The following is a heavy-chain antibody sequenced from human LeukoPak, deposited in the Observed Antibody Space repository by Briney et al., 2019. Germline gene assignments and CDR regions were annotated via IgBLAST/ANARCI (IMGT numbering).Heavy chain of an antibody. V-gene: IGHV1-3*01. J-gene: IGHJ4*02. Sequence: GASVKVSCKASGYTFTSYAMHWVRQAPGQRLEWMGWINAGNGNTKYSQKFQGRVTITADESTSTAYMELSSLRSEDTAMYYCATYCSSANCYTWGYYFDYWGQGTLVTVSS. CDR2: INAGNGNT. CDR3: ATYCSSANCYTWGYYFDY. D-gene: IGHD2-2*01. CDR1: GYTFTSYA.